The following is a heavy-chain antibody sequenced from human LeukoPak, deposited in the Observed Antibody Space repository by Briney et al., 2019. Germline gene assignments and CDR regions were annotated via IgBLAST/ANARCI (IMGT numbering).Heavy chain of an antibody. CDR2: IRSDGYHT. CDR3: ARAPSNAHFDY. D-gene: IGHD3-3*02. J-gene: IGHJ4*02. V-gene: IGHV3-30*02. CDR1: GFIFGTYD. Sequence: GGSLRLSCGASGFIFGTYDMHWVRQAPGKGLEWVAFIRSDGYHTYYADSVKGRFTISRDNSNNTVYLQMNSLRAEDTAVYYCARAPSNAHFDYWGQGTLVTVSS.